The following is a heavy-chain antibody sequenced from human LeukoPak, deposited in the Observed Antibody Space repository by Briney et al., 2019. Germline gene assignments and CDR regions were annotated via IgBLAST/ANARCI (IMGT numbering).Heavy chain of an antibody. J-gene: IGHJ4*02. CDR2: FIPIFGTA. D-gene: IGHD1-7*01. CDR3: ARDLGITGTYDDHCFDY. CDR1: GGTFNTYA. Sequence: SVKVSCKASGGTFNTYAISWVRQAPGQGLEWMGRFIPIFGTANYAQKFQGRVSITTDESTSTAYMQLSSLRSEDTAMYYCARDLGITGTYDDHCFDYWGQGTLVTVSS. V-gene: IGHV1-69*05.